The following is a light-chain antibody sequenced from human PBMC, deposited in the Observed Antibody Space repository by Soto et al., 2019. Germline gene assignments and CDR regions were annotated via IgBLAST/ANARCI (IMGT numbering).Light chain of an antibody. J-gene: IGKJ4*01. V-gene: IGKV3-15*01. Sequence: EIVMTQSPVTLSVSPGDRATLSCRASQSVNSNLAWYQQKPGQTPKLLIYVASTRATGIPGRFSGSGSGAELTLTLISLQSEDFAVYCCQQYNVWPLTFGGGTKVEFK. CDR2: VAS. CDR3: QQYNVWPLT. CDR1: QSVNSN.